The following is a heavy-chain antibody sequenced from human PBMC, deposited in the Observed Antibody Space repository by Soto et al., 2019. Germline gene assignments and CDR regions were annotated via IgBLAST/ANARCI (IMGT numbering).Heavy chain of an antibody. CDR3: TRDLYYFDSSAYYGHNWFDP. J-gene: IGHJ5*02. CDR2: ITPMFGTT. V-gene: IGHV1-69*12. CDR1: GGTFSTYT. D-gene: IGHD3-22*01. Sequence: QVQLVQSGAEVKKPGSSVKVSCKASGGTFSTYTMSWVRQAPGQGLEWMGGITPMFGTTTYAENFQGRVTSTAYESTSTAYMELTSLRSEDTAVYYCTRDLYYFDSSAYYGHNWFDPWGQGTRVTVSS.